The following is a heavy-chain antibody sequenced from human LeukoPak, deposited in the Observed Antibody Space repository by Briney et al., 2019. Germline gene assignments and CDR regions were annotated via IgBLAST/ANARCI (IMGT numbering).Heavy chain of an antibody. J-gene: IGHJ3*02. Sequence: GGSLRLSCAASGFTVSSNYMSWVRQAPGKGLEWVSVIYSGGSTYYADSVKGRFTISRDNSKNTLYLQMNSLRAEDTAVYYCAREYYYDSSGYYGHDAFDIWGQGTMVTVSS. CDR3: AREYYYDSSGYYGHDAFDI. CDR2: IYSGGST. D-gene: IGHD3-22*01. CDR1: GFTVSSNY. V-gene: IGHV3-53*01.